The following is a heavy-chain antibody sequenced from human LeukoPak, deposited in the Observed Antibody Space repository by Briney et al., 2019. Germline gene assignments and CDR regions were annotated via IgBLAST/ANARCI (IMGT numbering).Heavy chain of an antibody. CDR2: INAYSGNT. J-gene: IGHJ4*02. Sequence: ASVKVSCKASGYRFKTYGISWVRQAPGQGLEWMGLINAYSGNTDYTDNLQGRVTMAPDTSTATAFMALRSLRSDDTAVYYCVFGECSSTSCYPRRDYWGQGTLVTVSS. CDR1: GYRFKTYG. V-gene: IGHV1-18*01. D-gene: IGHD2-2*01. CDR3: VFGECSSTSCYPRRDY.